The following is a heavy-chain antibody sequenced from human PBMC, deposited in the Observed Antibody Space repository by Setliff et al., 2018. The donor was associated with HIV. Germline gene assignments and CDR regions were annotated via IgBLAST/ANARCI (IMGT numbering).Heavy chain of an antibody. D-gene: IGHD3-10*01. J-gene: IGHJ5*02. CDR2: IFSSGST. Sequence: SETLSLTCTVSGGSISSYCWNWIRQSPGRGLEWLGFIFSSGSTKYNPSLQSRVTMSIDTSKNQFSLKLTSVTAADTAVYYCARRIDNSGSFPNKNWFDTWGQGSLVTVSS. CDR3: ARRIDNSGSFPNKNWFDT. CDR1: GGSISSYC. V-gene: IGHV4-4*09.